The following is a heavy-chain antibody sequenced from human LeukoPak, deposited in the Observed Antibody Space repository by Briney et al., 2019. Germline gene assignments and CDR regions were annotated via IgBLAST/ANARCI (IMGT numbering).Heavy chain of an antibody. CDR2: MYYSGST. Sequence: SETLSLTCTVSGDSISSTIYYWGWIRQPPGKGLEWIGSMYYSGSTYYNPSLKSRVTIFVDTSKNQFSLKLNSVTAADTAVYYCARRYSSGWQPKYYFDYWGQGTLVTVSS. V-gene: IGHV4-39*01. D-gene: IGHD6-19*01. J-gene: IGHJ4*02. CDR3: ARRYSSGWQPKYYFDY. CDR1: GDSISSTIYY.